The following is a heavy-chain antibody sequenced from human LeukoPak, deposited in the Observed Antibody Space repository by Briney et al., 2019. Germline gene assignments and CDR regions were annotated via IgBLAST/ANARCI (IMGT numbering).Heavy chain of an antibody. V-gene: IGHV4-59*01. CDR2: IYYSGST. D-gene: IGHD3-16*01. J-gene: IGHJ3*02. CDR3: ARDLVPGGIGGAFDI. CDR1: GGSISSYY. Sequence: NSSETLSLTCTVSGGSISSYYWSWIRQPPGKGLEWIGYIYYSGSTNYNPSLKSRVTISVATSKNQFSLKLSSVTAADTAVYYCARDLVPGGIGGAFDIWGQGTMVTVSS.